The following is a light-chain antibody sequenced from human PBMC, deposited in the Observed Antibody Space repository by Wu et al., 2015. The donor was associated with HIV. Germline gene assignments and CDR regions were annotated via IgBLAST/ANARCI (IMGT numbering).Light chain of an antibody. CDR2: GAS. CDR1: QSVTRSY. J-gene: IGKJ2*01. Sequence: EIILRQSPGTLSLSPGESVTLSCRASQSVTRSYLGWYQQKLGQAPRLLIYGASIRATGIADRFSGSGSGTDFTLTINRLEPEDFAVYFCHQCGTSPYTFGQGPSWRS. V-gene: IGKV3-20*01. CDR3: HQCGTSPYT.